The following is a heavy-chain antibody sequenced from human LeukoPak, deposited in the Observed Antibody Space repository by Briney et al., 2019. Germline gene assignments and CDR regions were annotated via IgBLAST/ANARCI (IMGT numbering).Heavy chain of an antibody. D-gene: IGHD2-2*01. V-gene: IGHV4-30-2*01. Sequence: SQTLSLTCAVSGGSISSGGYSWSWLPQPPGKGLEWIGYIYHSGSTYYNPSLKSRVTISVYRSKNQFSLKLSSVTAADTAVYYCARGLGYCSSTSCRGGAFDIWGQGTMVTVSS. J-gene: IGHJ3*02. CDR2: IYHSGST. CDR3: ARGLGYCSSTSCRGGAFDI. CDR1: GGSISSGGYS.